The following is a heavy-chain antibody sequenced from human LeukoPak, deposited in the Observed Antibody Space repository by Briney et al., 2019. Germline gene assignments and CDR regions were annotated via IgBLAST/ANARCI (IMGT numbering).Heavy chain of an antibody. J-gene: IGHJ4*02. CDR3: SRYVVYGSGKYYFDY. CDR2: INYRGST. D-gene: IGHD3-10*01. V-gene: IGHV4-39*01. CDR1: GGSISSSSHY. Sequence: SETLSLTCTVSGGSISSSSHYWSWIRQPPGKGLEWIGSINYRGSTYYNPSLKSRVTISVDTSKNQFSLKLSSVTAADTAVYNCSRYVVYGSGKYYFDYWGRGTLVTVSS.